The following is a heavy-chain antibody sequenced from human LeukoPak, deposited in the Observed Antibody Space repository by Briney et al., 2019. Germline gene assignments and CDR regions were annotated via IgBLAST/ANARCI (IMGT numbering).Heavy chain of an antibody. Sequence: SETLSLTCAVYGGSFSGYYRSWIRQPPGKGLEWIGEINHSGSTNYNPSLKSRVTISVDTSKNQFSLKLSSVTAADTAVYYCARGRDYYGMDVWGKGTTVTVSS. CDR2: INHSGST. J-gene: IGHJ6*04. CDR3: ARGRDYYGMDV. CDR1: GGSFSGYY. V-gene: IGHV4-34*01.